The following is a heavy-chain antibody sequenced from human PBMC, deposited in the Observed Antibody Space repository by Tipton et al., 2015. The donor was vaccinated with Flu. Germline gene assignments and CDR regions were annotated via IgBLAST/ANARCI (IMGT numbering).Heavy chain of an antibody. V-gene: IGHV4-34*01. CDR2: INHSGST. CDR1: GGSFSGYY. J-gene: IGHJ4*02. CDR3: ASGCCSGGSCAFDY. Sequence: TLSLTCAVYGGSFSGYYWSWIRQPPGKGLEWIGEINHSGSTNYNPSLKSRVTISVDTSKNQFSLKLSSVTAADTAVYYCASGCCSGGSCAFDYWGQGTLVTVSS. D-gene: IGHD2-15*01.